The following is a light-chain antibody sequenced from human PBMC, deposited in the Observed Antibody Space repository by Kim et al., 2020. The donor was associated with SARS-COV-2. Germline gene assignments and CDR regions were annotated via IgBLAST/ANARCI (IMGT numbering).Light chain of an antibody. CDR1: SSNNEKNY. CDR2: GNN. CDR3: AAWDDRLSGRV. V-gene: IGLV1-47*01. J-gene: IGLJ3*02. Sequence: GQGVTISCSGSSSNNEKNYVYWYQQVPGTAPKVLIYGNNQRPSGVPDRFSGSKSGTSASLAISGLRSEDEADYYCAAWDDRLSGRVFGGGTQLTVL.